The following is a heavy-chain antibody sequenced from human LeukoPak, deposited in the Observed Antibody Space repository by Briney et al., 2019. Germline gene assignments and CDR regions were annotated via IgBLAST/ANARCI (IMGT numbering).Heavy chain of an antibody. Sequence: SETLSLTCTVSGGSISSSSYYWGWIRQPPGKGLEWIGSIYYSGSTYYNPSLKSRVTISVDTSKNQFSLKLSSVTAADTAVYYCARVFRVGGEDYFDYWGQGTLVTVSS. CDR2: IYYSGST. D-gene: IGHD1-26*01. J-gene: IGHJ4*02. CDR1: GGSISSSSYY. CDR3: ARVFRVGGEDYFDY. V-gene: IGHV4-39*07.